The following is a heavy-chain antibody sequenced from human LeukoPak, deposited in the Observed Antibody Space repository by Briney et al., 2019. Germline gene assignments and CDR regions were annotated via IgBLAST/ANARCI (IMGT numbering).Heavy chain of an antibody. CDR3: ARYTATSAGAAPGFDP. CDR1: GYTFTSYD. CDR2: MNPNSGNT. D-gene: IGHD6-6*01. Sequence: ASVKVSCKASGYTFTSYDINWVRPATGQGLEWMGWMNPNSGNTGYAQKFQGRVTITRNTSISTAYMELSSLRSEDTAVYYCARYTATSAGAAPGFDPWGQGTLVTVSS. V-gene: IGHV1-8*03. J-gene: IGHJ5*02.